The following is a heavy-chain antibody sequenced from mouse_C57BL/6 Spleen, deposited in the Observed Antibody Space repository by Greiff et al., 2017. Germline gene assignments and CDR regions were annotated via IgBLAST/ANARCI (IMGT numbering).Heavy chain of an antibody. D-gene: IGHD1-3*01. CDR2: IYPGDGDT. Sequence: VKLMESGPELVKPGASVKISCKASGYAFSSSWMNWVKQRPGKGLEWIGRIYPGDGDTNYNGKFKGKATLTADKSSSPAYMQLSSLTSEDSAVYFCARESNAWFAYWGQGTLVTVSA. CDR1: GYAFSSSW. J-gene: IGHJ3*01. V-gene: IGHV1-82*01. CDR3: ARESNAWFAY.